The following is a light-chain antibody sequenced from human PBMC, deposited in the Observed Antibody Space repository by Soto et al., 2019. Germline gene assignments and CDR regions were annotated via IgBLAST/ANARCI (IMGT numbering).Light chain of an antibody. CDR2: AAS. CDR3: QHLNSFAVP. Sequence: STSAVPASVGDRVTVTCRASQGISSYLAWYQQKPGKAPKLLIYAASTLQSGVPSRFSGSGSGTDFALTLRSLHPECFATQIYQHLNSFAVPFGRGTRLEIK. CDR1: QGISSY. V-gene: IGKV1-9*01. J-gene: IGKJ5*01.